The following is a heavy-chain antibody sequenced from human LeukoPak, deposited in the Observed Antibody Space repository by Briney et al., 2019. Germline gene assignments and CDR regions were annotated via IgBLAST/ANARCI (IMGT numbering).Heavy chain of an antibody. CDR2: INPSGGST. Sequence: ASVKVSCKASGYTFTSYYMHWVRQAPGQGLEWMGIINPSGGSTSYAQKFQGRVTMTRDMSTSTVYMELSSLRSEDTAVYYCARERDSGIVGATHFDYWGQGTLVTVSS. CDR1: GYTFTSYY. CDR3: ARERDSGIVGATHFDY. J-gene: IGHJ4*02. D-gene: IGHD1-26*01. V-gene: IGHV1-46*01.